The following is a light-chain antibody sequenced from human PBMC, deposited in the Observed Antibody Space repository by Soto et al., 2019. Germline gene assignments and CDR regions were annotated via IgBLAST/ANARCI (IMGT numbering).Light chain of an antibody. CDR3: QQSYSTSPLT. CDR1: QSISIY. Sequence: DIQMTQSPSSLSASVGDRVTITCRASQSISIYLNWYQQKPGKAPKLLIYAASSLQSGVPSRFSGSGSETDFTLTISILQPEDFATYYCQQSYSTSPLTFGGGTKVEIK. V-gene: IGKV1-39*01. J-gene: IGKJ4*01. CDR2: AAS.